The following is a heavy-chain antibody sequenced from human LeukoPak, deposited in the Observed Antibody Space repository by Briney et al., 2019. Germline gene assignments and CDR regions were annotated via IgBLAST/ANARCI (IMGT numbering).Heavy chain of an antibody. V-gene: IGHV3-7*03. CDR3: AKGKRYPDY. Sequence: GGSLRLSCVVSGFTFSESWMSWVRQAPGKGLGWVASLNLDGSDKYYVDSVKGRFTISRDNAKNSLYLQMDSLRVEDTAVYYCAKGKRYPDYWGQGTLVTVFS. D-gene: IGHD1-1*01. CDR2: LNLDGSDK. CDR1: GFTFSESW. J-gene: IGHJ4*02.